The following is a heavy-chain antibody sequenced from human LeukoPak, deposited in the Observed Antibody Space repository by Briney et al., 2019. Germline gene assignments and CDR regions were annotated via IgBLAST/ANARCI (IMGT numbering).Heavy chain of an antibody. CDR2: INTDGSGT. J-gene: IGHJ6*02. CDR1: GFTFSSNW. V-gene: IGHV3-74*01. CDR3: ARGHSMDV. Sequence: GGSLRLSCAASGFTFSSNWMHWVRQGPGKGLVWVSRINTDGSGTSYADSVKGRFTISRDNAKNSLYLQVSSLRDEDTAVYYCARGHSMDVWGQGTTVTVSS.